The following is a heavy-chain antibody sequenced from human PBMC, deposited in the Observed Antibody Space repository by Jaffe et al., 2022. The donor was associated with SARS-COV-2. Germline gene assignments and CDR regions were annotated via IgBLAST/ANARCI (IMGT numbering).Heavy chain of an antibody. J-gene: IGHJ5*02. CDR1: GGSFSGYY. V-gene: IGHV4-34*01. Sequence: QVQLQQWGAGLLKPSETLSLTCAVYGGSFSGYYWSWIRQPPGKGLEWIGEIDHSGGTNYNPSLKTRVTISIDTSKNQFSLKLTSVTAADRAVYYCARGGRPNIVVMTVLHPWGQGTLVTVSS. D-gene: IGHD2-21*02. CDR2: IDHSGGT. CDR3: ARGGRPNIVVMTVLHP.